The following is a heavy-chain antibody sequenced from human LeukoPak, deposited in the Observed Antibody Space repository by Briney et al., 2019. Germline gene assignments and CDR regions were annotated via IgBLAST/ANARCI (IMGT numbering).Heavy chain of an antibody. V-gene: IGHV1-18*04. J-gene: IGHJ3*02. Sequence: GASVKVSCKASGYTFTSYGISWVRQAPGQGLEWMGWISAYNGNTNYAQKLQGRVTMTTDTSTSTAYMELRSLRSEDTAVYYCARALYYYDSSGYYGAFDIWGQGTMVTVSS. D-gene: IGHD3-22*01. CDR2: ISAYNGNT. CDR3: ARALYYYDSSGYYGAFDI. CDR1: GYTFTSYG.